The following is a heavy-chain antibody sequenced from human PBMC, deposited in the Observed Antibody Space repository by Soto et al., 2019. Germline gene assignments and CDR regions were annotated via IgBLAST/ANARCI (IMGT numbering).Heavy chain of an antibody. D-gene: IGHD3-16*02. Sequence: QVQLVESGGGVVQPGRSLRLSCAASGFTFSSYGMHWVRQAPGKGLEWVAVISYDGSNKYYADSVKGRFTISRDNSKNTLYLQMNSLRAEDTAVYYCAKGNVWGSYRYTLHYWGQGTLVTVSS. J-gene: IGHJ4*02. CDR2: ISYDGSNK. V-gene: IGHV3-30*18. CDR1: GFTFSSYG. CDR3: AKGNVWGSYRYTLHY.